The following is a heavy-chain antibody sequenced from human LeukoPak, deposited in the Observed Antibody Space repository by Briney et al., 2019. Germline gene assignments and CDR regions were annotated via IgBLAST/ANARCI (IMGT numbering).Heavy chain of an antibody. J-gene: IGHJ4*02. Sequence: TETLSLTCTVSGGSITSYYWSWIRQPAGKGLEWIGRIYTRGSTKYSPSLKSRVTLSVDTSKNQFSLRLSSVTAADTAVYYCAGEGHYFDDTGYYYGGEDYWGQGTLVTVSS. CDR3: AGEGHYFDDTGYYYGGEDY. CDR2: IYTRGST. CDR1: GGSITSYY. V-gene: IGHV4-4*07. D-gene: IGHD3-22*01.